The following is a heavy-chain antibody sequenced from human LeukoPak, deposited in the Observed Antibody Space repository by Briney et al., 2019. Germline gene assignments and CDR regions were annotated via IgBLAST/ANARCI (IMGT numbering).Heavy chain of an antibody. CDR3: AKSGNVLLWFGELFTMDV. J-gene: IGHJ6*02. CDR2: ISGSGGST. CDR1: EFTFRSYA. Sequence: QSGGSLRLSCAASEFTFRSYAFHWVRQAPGKGLEWVSAISGSGGSTYYADSVKGRFTISRDNSKNTLYLQMNSLRAEDTAVYYCAKSGNVLLWFGELFTMDVWGQGTTVTVSS. V-gene: IGHV3-23*01. D-gene: IGHD3-10*01.